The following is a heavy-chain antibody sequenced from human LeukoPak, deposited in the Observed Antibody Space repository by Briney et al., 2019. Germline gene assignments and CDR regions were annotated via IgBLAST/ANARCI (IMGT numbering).Heavy chain of an antibody. D-gene: IGHD4-17*01. CDR1: GGSISSSSYY. V-gene: IGHV4-39*01. Sequence: PSETLSLTCTVSGGSISSSSYYWGWIRQPPGKGLEWIGSIYYSGSTYYNPSLKSRDTISVDTSKNQFSLKLSSVTAADTAVYYCARAYGDYGPFDYWGQGTLVTVSS. J-gene: IGHJ4*02. CDR3: ARAYGDYGPFDY. CDR2: IYYSGST.